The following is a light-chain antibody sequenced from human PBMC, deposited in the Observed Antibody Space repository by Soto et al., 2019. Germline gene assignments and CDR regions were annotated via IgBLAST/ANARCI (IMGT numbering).Light chain of an antibody. CDR2: GAS. V-gene: IGKV3-15*01. CDR3: QQYNNWPPYT. J-gene: IGKJ2*01. Sequence: EVVLTQSPATLSVSPGERATLSCRARQSVSSDLAWYQQKPGQAPRLLIYGASTRATGIPDRVSGSGSGTEFILNISSLQSEDCATYYCQQYNNWPPYTFGQGTKLEIK. CDR1: QSVSSD.